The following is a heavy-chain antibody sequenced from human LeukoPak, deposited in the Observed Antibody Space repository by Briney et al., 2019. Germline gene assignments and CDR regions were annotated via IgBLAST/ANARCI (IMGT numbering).Heavy chain of an antibody. J-gene: IGHJ5*02. D-gene: IGHD5-12*01. V-gene: IGHV4-38-2*02. CDR2: IHHTGKT. CDR1: GSSIRTYTH. Sequence: PSETLSLTCTVSGSSIRTYTHWGWIRQPPGKGLEWIGSIHHTGKTYYNPSLESRVTISVDTSKNQFSLKLSSVSAADTAFYFCLNSGSNHEAVSWGQGTLVTVSS. CDR3: LNSGSNHEAVS.